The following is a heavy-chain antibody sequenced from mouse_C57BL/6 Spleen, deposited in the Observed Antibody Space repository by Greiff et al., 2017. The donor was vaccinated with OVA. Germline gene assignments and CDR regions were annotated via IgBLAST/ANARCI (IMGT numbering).Heavy chain of an antibody. J-gene: IGHJ2*01. V-gene: IGHV1-64*01. CDR1: GYTFTSYW. Sequence: QVQLQQPGAELVKPGASVKLSCKASGYTFTSYWMHWVKQRPGQGLEWIGMIHPNSGSTNYNEKFKSKATLTVDKSSSTAYMQLSSLTSEDSAVYYCYYYGSSSPYYFDYWGQGTLSQSPQ. CDR2: IHPNSGST. CDR3: YYYGSSSPYYFDY. D-gene: IGHD1-1*01.